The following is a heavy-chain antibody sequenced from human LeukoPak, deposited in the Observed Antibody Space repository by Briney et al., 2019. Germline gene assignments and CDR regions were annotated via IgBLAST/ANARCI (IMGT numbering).Heavy chain of an antibody. J-gene: IGHJ4*02. D-gene: IGHD5-12*01. Sequence: GASVKVSCKASGYTVTCYHMHWVRQAPGQGLEWMGWINPNSGGTNYAQKFRGRVTMTRDTSINTAYMELSRLRSDDTAVYYCARGPSGYHNTGGQGTLVTVSS. CDR1: GYTVTCYH. CDR3: ARGPSGYHNT. V-gene: IGHV1-2*02. CDR2: INPNSGGT.